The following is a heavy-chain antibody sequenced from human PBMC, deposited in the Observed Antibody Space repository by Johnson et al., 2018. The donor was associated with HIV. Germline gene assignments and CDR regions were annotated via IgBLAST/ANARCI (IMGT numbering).Heavy chain of an antibody. V-gene: IGHV3-43*01. CDR1: GFTFDDYT. Sequence: VQLVESGGVVVQPGGSLRLSCAASGFTFDDYTMHWVRQAPGKGLEWVSLISWDGGSTYYADSVKGRFTISRDNSKNSLYLQMNSLRTEDTALYYCAKERGYGSWYNDASDIWGKGTMVTVSS. J-gene: IGHJ3*02. D-gene: IGHD6-13*01. CDR3: AKERGYGSWYNDASDI. CDR2: ISWDGGST.